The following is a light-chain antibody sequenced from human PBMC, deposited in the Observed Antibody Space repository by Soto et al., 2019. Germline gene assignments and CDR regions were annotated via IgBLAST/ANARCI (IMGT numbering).Light chain of an antibody. CDR2: DAS. Sequence: EIVLTQSPATLSLSPGERATLSCRASQSVSSYLAWYQQKPGQAPRLLIYDASNRATGIPARFSGSRSGTDFTLTISSLEPEDFAVYYCQQRSNWPPLTFGQGTRLEIK. CDR1: QSVSSY. J-gene: IGKJ5*01. CDR3: QQRSNWPPLT. V-gene: IGKV3-11*01.